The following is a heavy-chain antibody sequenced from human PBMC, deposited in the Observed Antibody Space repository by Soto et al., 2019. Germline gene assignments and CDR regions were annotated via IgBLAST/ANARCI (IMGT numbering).Heavy chain of an antibody. CDR3: TRDQGGSYDSWFDH. Sequence: EVQVVESGGGLVQPGGSLRLSCNFTFSMYSMDWVRQAPGKGLEWVASISSGGAYIKYADSVKGRFTISRDNAKNSVSLQMNSLRVDDTAVYFCTRDQGGSYDSWFDHWGQGTLVTVSS. J-gene: IGHJ5*02. CDR2: ISSGGAYI. CDR1: TFSMYS. D-gene: IGHD1-26*01. V-gene: IGHV3-21*01.